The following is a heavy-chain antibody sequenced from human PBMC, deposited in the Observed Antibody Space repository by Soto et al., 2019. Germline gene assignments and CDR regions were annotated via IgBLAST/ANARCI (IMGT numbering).Heavy chain of an antibody. CDR1: GDSVSSDITS. V-gene: IGHV6-1*01. J-gene: IGHJ3*01. CDR3: ARGNALDV. D-gene: IGHD3-10*01. CDR2: TYYRSKWFH. Sequence: QGQLQQSGPGLVKPSQTLSLTCAISGDSVSSDITSWNWIRQSPSRGLEWLGRTYYRSKWFHDYAASVKRRITINPDTSKNQFSLELNSVTPEDTAVYYCARGNALDVWGQGTVVTVSS.